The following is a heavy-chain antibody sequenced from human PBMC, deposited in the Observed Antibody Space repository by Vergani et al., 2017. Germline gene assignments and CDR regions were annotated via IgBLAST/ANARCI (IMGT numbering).Heavy chain of an antibody. V-gene: IGHV1-18*04. CDR3: ARSYGGKKNEYYFDY. J-gene: IGHJ4*02. CDR2: ISAYNGNT. Sequence: QVQLVQSGAEVKKPGASVKVSCKASGYTFTGYYMHWVRQAPGQGLEWMGWISAYNGNTNYAQKLQGRVTMTTDTSTSTAYMELRSLRSDDTAVYYCARSYGGKKNEYYFDYWGQGTLVTVSS. CDR1: GYTFTGYY. D-gene: IGHD4-23*01.